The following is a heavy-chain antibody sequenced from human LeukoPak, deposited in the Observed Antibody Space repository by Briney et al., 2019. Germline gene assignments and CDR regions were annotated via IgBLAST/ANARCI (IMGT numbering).Heavy chain of an antibody. V-gene: IGHV1-69*04. Sequence: SVKVPCKASGGTFSSYAISWVRQAPGQGLEWMGRIIPILGIANYAQKFQGRVTITADKSTSTAYMELSSLRSEDTAVYYCARDISGYYGSGSRFDYWGQGTLVTVSS. CDR1: GGTFSSYA. CDR2: IIPILGIA. CDR3: ARDISGYYGSGSRFDY. D-gene: IGHD3-10*01. J-gene: IGHJ4*02.